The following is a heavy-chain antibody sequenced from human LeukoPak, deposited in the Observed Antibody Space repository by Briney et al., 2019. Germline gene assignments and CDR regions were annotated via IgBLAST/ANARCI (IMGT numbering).Heavy chain of an antibody. J-gene: IGHJ5*02. Sequence: GASVKVSCKASGYTFTSYGISWVRQAPGQGLEWMGWISAYNGNTNYAQKLQGRVTMTTDTSTSTAYMELRSLRSDDTAVYYCARDPKYDFWSGYYSRGALNWFDPWGQGTLVTVSS. CDR3: ARDPKYDFWSGYYSRGALNWFDP. D-gene: IGHD3-3*01. CDR2: ISAYNGNT. V-gene: IGHV1-18*01. CDR1: GYTFTSYG.